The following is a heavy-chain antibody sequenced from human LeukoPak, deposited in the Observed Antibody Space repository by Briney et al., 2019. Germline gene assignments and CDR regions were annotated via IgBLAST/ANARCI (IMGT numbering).Heavy chain of an antibody. CDR3: AREEANYGIDY. V-gene: IGHV4-39*02. Sequence: PSETLSLTCTVSGGSIRSSTSYWGWIRQPPRKGLEWIGSIYYSGSTYYSPSLKRRVTMSVDTSKNQFSLKVRSVTAADTAVYYCAREEANYGIDYWGQGALVTVSS. D-gene: IGHD4-17*01. J-gene: IGHJ4*02. CDR1: GGSIRSSTSY. CDR2: IYYSGST.